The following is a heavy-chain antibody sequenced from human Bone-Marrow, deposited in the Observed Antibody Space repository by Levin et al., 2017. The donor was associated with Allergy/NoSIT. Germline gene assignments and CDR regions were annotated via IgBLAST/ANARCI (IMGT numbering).Heavy chain of an antibody. Sequence: PGGSLRLSCAASGFTFNTYGMHWVRQSPGKGLEWVAVISFDENKKYYADSVTGRFSISRDNSNSTLYLQMNSLRGEDTAVYYCAKAGRILLDIDYWGLGTLVTVSS. V-gene: IGHV3-30*18. CDR2: ISFDENKK. J-gene: IGHJ4*02. CDR3: AKAGRILLDIDY. D-gene: IGHD5-18*01. CDR1: GFTFNTYG.